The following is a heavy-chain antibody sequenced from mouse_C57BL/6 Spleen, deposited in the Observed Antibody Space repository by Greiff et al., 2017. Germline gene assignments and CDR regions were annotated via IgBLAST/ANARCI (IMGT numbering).Heavy chain of an antibody. CDR2: IYPGDGDT. J-gene: IGHJ2*01. D-gene: IGHD1-1*01. CDR3: ARNYYGSYFDY. CDR1: GYAFSSYW. V-gene: IGHV1-80*01. Sequence: QVQLKQSGAELVKPGASVKISCKASGYAFSSYWMNWVKQRPGQGLEWIGQIYPGDGDTNYNGKFKGKATLTADKSSSTAYMQLSSLTSEDSAVYFCARNYYGSYFDYWGQGTTLTVSS.